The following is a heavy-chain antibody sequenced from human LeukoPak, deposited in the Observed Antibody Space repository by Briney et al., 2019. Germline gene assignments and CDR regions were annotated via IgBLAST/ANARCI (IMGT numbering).Heavy chain of an antibody. J-gene: IGHJ4*02. D-gene: IGHD6-13*01. CDR3: ASEGKPGIAAAGYDY. V-gene: IGHV4-39*01. Sequence: SETLSLTCTVSGGSISSSSYYWGWIRQPPGKGLGWIGTIYYSGSTYYKPSLKSRVTISVDTSKNQFSLKLSSVTAADTSVCYCASEGKPGIAAAGYDYWGQGTLVTVSS. CDR2: IYYSGST. CDR1: GGSISSSSYY.